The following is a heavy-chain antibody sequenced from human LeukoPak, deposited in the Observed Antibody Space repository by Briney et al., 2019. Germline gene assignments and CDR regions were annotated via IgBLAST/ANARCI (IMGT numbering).Heavy chain of an antibody. CDR1: GGSISSGGYY. D-gene: IGHD6-19*01. J-gene: IGHJ4*02. V-gene: IGHV3-23*01. CDR3: AKMAGD. Sequence: LSLTCTVSGGSISSGGYYWSWVRQAPGKGLEWVSAISGSGGSTYYADSVKGRFTISRDNSKNTLYLQMNSLRAEDTAVYYCAKMAGDWGQGTLVTVSS. CDR2: ISGSGGST.